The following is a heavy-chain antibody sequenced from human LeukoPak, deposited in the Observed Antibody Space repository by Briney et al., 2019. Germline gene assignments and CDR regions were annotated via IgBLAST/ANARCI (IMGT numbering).Heavy chain of an antibody. V-gene: IGHV4-59*08. D-gene: IGHD3-10*01. J-gene: IGHJ3*02. CDR1: GGSISSYY. CDR3: ARYDRSLSRYYYGPDGFGADAFDI. CDR2: IYYSGST. Sequence: SETLSLTCTVSGGSISSYYWSWIRQPPGKGLEWIGYIYYSGSTNYNPSLKSRVTISVDTSKNQFSLKLSSVTAADTAVYYCARYDRSLSRYYYGPDGFGADAFDIWGQGTMVTVSS.